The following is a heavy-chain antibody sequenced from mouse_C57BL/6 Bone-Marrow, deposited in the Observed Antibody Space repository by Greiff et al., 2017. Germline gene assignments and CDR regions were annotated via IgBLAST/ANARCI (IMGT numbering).Heavy chain of an antibody. Sequence: EVHLVESGAELVRPGASVKLSCTASGFNIKDDYMHWVKQRPEQGLEWIGWIDPENGDTEYASKIQGKATITADTSSNTAYLQLSSLTSEDTAVYYCTTVVHYWGQGTTLTVSS. CDR1: GFNIKDDY. D-gene: IGHD1-1*01. J-gene: IGHJ2*01. CDR3: TTVVHY. V-gene: IGHV14-4*01. CDR2: IDPENGDT.